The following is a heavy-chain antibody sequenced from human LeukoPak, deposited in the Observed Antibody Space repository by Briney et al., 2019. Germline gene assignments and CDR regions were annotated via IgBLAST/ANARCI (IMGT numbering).Heavy chain of an antibody. Sequence: GGSLRLSCAASGFAFSRLAMTWVRQAPGKGLEWVSTISASGPYYADAVRGRFTISRDNSRNTLSLQMDSLRAEDTAVYYCAKDHESDGYPCLDHWGLGTLVTVSS. CDR1: GFAFSRLA. J-gene: IGHJ4*02. D-gene: IGHD5-18*01. CDR2: ISASGP. CDR3: AKDHESDGYPCLDH. V-gene: IGHV3-23*01.